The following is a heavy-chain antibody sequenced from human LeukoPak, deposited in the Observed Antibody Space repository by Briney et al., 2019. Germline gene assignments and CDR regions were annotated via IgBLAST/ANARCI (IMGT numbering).Heavy chain of an antibody. CDR3: ARQLLWLQQPYFDH. J-gene: IGHJ4*02. Sequence: GESLKISCKASGYSFTSYWIGWVRQMPGKGLEWMGIIYPGDSDTTYSPSFQGQVTISADKSISTAYLQWSSLKASDTAMYYCARQLLWLQQPYFDHWGQGTLVTVSS. V-gene: IGHV5-51*01. CDR2: IYPGDSDT. CDR1: GYSFTSYW. D-gene: IGHD3-10*01.